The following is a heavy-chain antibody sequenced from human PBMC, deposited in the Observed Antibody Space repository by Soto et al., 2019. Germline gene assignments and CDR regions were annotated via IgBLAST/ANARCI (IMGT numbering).Heavy chain of an antibody. CDR2: IYSGGST. CDR1: GFXFSNYA. Sequence: GGSLRLSCAASGFXFSNYALHWVRQAPGKGLEWVAVIYSGGSTYYADSVKGRFTISRDNSKNTLYLQMNSLRAEDTAVYYCARDRVESGYPEYFQHWGQGTLVTVSS. D-gene: IGHD3-22*01. V-gene: IGHV3-53*01. CDR3: ARDRVESGYPEYFQH. J-gene: IGHJ1*01.